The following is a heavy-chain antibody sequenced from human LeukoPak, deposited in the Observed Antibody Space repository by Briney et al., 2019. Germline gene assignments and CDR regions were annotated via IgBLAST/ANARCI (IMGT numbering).Heavy chain of an antibody. J-gene: IGHJ3*02. CDR3: AREVRAFDI. CDR1: GGSISSGGYY. CDR2: IYHSGST. V-gene: IGHV4-30-2*01. Sequence: SETLSLTCTVSGGSISSGGYYWSWIRQPPGKGLEWIGYIYHSGSTYYNPSLKSRVTISVDRSKNQFSLKLSSVTAADTAVYYCAREVRAFDIWGQGTMVTVSS.